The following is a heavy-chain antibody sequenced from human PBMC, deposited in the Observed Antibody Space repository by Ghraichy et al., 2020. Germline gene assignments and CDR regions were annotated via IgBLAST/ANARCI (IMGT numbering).Heavy chain of an antibody. CDR2: VYYTGST. D-gene: IGHD4-17*01. V-gene: IGHV4-59*01. J-gene: IGHJ4*02. CDR1: GGSISSYY. CDR3: ARGGRYGAN. Sequence: LSLTCTISGGSISSYYWSWIRQPPGKGLEWIGYVYYTGSTTYSPSLKSRVTISIDTSKNQFSLKLSSVTTADTAVYYCARGGRYGANWGQGTLVTVSS.